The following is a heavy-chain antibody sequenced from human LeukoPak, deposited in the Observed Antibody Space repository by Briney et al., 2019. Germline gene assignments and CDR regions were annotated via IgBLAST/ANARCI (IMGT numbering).Heavy chain of an antibody. CDR3: ASSSKVRGYRNAFDI. V-gene: IGHV4-59*08. Sequence: PSETLSLTCTVSSGSISSYYWSWIRQPPGKGLEWIGYMYYSGSTHYNPSLKSRVTISVDTSKKQFSLRLSSVTAADTAVYYCASSSKVRGYRNAFDIWGQGTMVTVSS. D-gene: IGHD3-22*01. CDR2: MYYSGST. J-gene: IGHJ3*02. CDR1: SGSISSYY.